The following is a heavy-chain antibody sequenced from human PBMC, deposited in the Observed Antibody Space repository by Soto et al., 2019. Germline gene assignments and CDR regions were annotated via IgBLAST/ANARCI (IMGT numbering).Heavy chain of an antibody. V-gene: IGHV3-33*01. CDR2: IWYDGSNK. Sequence: QVQLVESGGGVVQPGRSLRLSCAASGFTFSSYGMHWVRQAPGKGLEWVAVIWYDGSNKYYADSVKGRFTISRDNSKNTLYLPMNSLRAEDTAVYYCARVRSADYGMDVWGQGTTVTVSS. D-gene: IGHD3-3*01. J-gene: IGHJ6*02. CDR3: ARVRSADYGMDV. CDR1: GFTFSSYG.